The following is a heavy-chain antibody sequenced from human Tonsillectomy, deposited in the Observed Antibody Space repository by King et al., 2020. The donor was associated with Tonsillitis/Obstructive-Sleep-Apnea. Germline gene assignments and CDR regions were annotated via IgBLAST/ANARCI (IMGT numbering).Heavy chain of an antibody. V-gene: IGHV5-51*01. Sequence: VQLVESGAEVKKPGESLKISCKGSEYNFTNYWIGWVRQLPGTGLEWMGIIYPGDSDTRYSPSFQGQITISADKSISTAYLQWSSLKASDTAIYYCARHDYGATSACDYWGQGTLVTVSS. CDR2: IYPGDSDT. D-gene: IGHD4/OR15-4a*01. CDR1: EYNFTNYW. CDR3: ARHDYGATSACDY. J-gene: IGHJ4*02.